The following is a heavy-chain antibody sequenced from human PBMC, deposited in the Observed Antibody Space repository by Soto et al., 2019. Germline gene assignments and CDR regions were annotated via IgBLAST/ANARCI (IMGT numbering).Heavy chain of an antibody. CDR1: GFSLSTSGVG. V-gene: IGHV2-5*02. CDR2: IYWDDDK. CDR3: AHVLVVVANYGMDV. D-gene: IGHD2-15*01. J-gene: IGHJ6*02. Sequence: QITLKESGPTLVKPTQTLTLTCTFSGFSLSTSGVGVGWIRQPPGKALEWLPLIYWDDDKRYSPSLTSRLTITKDTSKNQVVLTMTNMDPVDTATYYCAHVLVVVANYGMDVWGQGTTVTVSS.